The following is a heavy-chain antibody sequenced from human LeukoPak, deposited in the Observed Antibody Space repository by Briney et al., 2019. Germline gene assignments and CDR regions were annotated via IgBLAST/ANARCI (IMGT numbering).Heavy chain of an antibody. CDR3: ARDLFAYSSSWPPMDV. V-gene: IGHV4-59*01. Sequence: SETLSLTCTVSGGSISSYYWSWIRQPPGKGLEWIGYIYYSGSTNYNPSLKSRVTISVDTSKNQFSLKLNSVTAADTAVYYCARDLFAYSSSWPPMDVWSKGTTVTVSS. CDR2: IYYSGST. J-gene: IGHJ6*03. CDR1: GGSISSYY. D-gene: IGHD6-13*01.